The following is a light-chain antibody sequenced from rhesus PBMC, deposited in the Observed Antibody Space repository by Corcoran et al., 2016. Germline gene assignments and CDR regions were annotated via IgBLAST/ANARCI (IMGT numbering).Light chain of an antibody. J-gene: IGKJ4*01. V-gene: IGKV1S15*01. Sequence: DIQMTQSPSSLSASVGDTVTITCRASQGISNNLAWYQQKPGKVPKLLSYYASTLQRGVPSRFRGSGSGTDFTLTISSLQPEDFATYYCQHGYGTPLTFGGGTKVEIK. CDR3: QHGYGTPLT. CDR1: QGISNN. CDR2: YAS.